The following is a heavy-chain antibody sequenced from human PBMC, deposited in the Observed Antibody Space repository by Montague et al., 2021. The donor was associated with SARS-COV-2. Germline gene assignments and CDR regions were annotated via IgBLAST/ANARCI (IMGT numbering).Heavy chain of an antibody. D-gene: IGHD3-10*01. CDR2: IYYSGTT. CDR3: ARGMIRGVTTPFDY. J-gene: IGHJ4*02. V-gene: IGHV4-39*02. CDR1: SXSIISSGYY. Sequence: SETRSLTCSVSSXSIISSGYYWGWIRQPPGKELEWIGNIYYSGTTYYNPSLKSRGTISVDTSKNHLSLKLSSVTAADTAVYYCARGMIRGVTTPFDYWGQGSQVTVSS.